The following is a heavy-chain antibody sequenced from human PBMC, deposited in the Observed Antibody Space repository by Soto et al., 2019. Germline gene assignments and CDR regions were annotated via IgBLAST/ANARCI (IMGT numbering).Heavy chain of an antibody. D-gene: IGHD5-12*01. CDR2: ITTYNGDT. CDR3: ARGRGYSLIPVVDDAVDV. CDR1: GYSFTGYG. V-gene: IGHV1-18*04. Sequence: QVQLVQSGAEVKKPGASVKVSCKASGYSFTGYGINWVRQAPGQGLQWLGRITTYNGDTNYAQNFQGRVTRTTDTSTSTTYMELRSLRSDDTAVYFCARGRGYSLIPVVDDAVDVWGQGTLVTVSS. J-gene: IGHJ3*01.